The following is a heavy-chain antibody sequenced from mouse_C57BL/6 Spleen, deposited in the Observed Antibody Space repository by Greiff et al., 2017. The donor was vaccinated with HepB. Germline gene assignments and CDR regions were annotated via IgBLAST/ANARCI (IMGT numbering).Heavy chain of an antibody. J-gene: IGHJ1*03. Sequence: EVMLVESGEGLVKPGGSLKLSCAASGFTFSSYAMSWVRQTPEKRLEWVAYISSGGDYIYYADTVKGRFTISRDNARNTLYLQMSSLKSEDTAMYYCTRERDDGFWYFDVWGTGTTVTVSS. CDR2: ISSGGDYI. CDR1: GFTFSSYA. V-gene: IGHV5-9-1*02. CDR3: TRERDDGFWYFDV. D-gene: IGHD2-3*01.